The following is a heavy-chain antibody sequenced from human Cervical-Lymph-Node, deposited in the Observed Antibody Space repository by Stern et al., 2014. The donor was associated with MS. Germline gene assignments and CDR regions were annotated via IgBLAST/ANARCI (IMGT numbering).Heavy chain of an antibody. J-gene: IGHJ6*02. D-gene: IGHD2-2*01. CDR1: GGTFSSYT. V-gene: IGHV1-69*09. Sequence: MQLVESGAEVKKPGSSVKVSCKASGGTFSSYTISWVRQAPGQGLEWMGRIFPNLGIANDAQKFQGRVTITADKSTSTAYMELSSLRSEDTAVYYCARRYCSSTSCRPPYGMDVWGQGTTVTVSS. CDR2: IFPNLGIA. CDR3: ARRYCSSTSCRPPYGMDV.